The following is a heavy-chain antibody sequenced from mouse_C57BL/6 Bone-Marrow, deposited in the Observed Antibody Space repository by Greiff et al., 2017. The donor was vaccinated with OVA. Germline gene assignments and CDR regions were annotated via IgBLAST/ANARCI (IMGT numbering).Heavy chain of an antibody. CDR3: TRDGYYRGFAY. Sequence: QVQLQQSGAELVRPGASVTLSCKASGYTFTDYEMHWVKQTPVHGLEWIGAIDPETGGTAYNQKFKGKAILTADKSSRTAYMELRSLTSEDSAVYYCTRDGYYRGFAYWGQGTLVTVSA. D-gene: IGHD2-3*01. V-gene: IGHV1-15*01. CDR1: GYTFTDYE. CDR2: IDPETGGT. J-gene: IGHJ3*01.